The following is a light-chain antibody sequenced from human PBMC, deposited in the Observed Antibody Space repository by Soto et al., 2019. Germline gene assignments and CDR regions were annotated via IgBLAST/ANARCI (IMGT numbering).Light chain of an antibody. CDR2: SAS. V-gene: IGKV4-1*01. CDR3: QQYYTSPRWT. CDR1: QTVLFSSNNKNY. J-gene: IGKJ1*01. Sequence: DIVMTQSPDSLAVSLGERATINCKSSQTVLFSSNNKNYLAWYQQKPGQPPRLLIHSASTRESGVPDRFSGSGSATDFTLTISSLQAADVAVYYCQQYYTSPRWTFGQGTKVETK.